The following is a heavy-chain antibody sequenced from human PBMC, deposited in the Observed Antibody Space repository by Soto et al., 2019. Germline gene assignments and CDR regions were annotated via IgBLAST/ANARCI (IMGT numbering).Heavy chain of an antibody. Sequence: ESLKTCFQGAGDSCTNYWIGWVRQIPGKGLEWMGMIYPYDSDTKYSPSFQGQVTFSADKSINTAYLQWSSLKASDTAIYYCARLEWLSLAAWFDPWGQGTLVTAPQ. CDR3: ARLEWLSLAAWFDP. CDR1: GDSCTNYW. CDR2: IYPYDSDT. V-gene: IGHV5-51*01. D-gene: IGHD3-3*01. J-gene: IGHJ5*02.